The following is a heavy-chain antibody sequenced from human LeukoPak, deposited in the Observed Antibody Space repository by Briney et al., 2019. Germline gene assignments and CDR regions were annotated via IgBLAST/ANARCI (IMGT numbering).Heavy chain of an antibody. J-gene: IGHJ4*02. D-gene: IGHD2-8*01. CDR1: GYTFTGYY. Sequence: GASVKVSCKASGYTFTGYYMHWVRQAPGQGLEWMGWINPNSGGTNYAQKFQGRVTMTRDTSISTAYMELSRLRSDDTAVYYCARDVGYCTNGVCYEDDYWGQGTLVTVSS. CDR3: ARDVGYCTNGVCYEDDY. V-gene: IGHV1-2*02. CDR2: INPNSGGT.